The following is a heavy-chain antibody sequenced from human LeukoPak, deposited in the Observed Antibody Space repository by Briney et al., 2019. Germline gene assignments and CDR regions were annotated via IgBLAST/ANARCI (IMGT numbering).Heavy chain of an antibody. CDR1: RGTFSSYA. D-gene: IGHD2-2*01. CDR2: IIPIFGTA. V-gene: IGHV1-69*13. Sequence: SVKVSCKASRGTFSSYAISWVRQAPGQGLEWMGGIIPIFGTANYAQKFQGRVTITADESTSTAYMELSSLRSEDTAVYYCASDIVVVPAAPALGWGQGTLVTVSS. CDR3: ASDIVVVPAAPALG. J-gene: IGHJ4*02.